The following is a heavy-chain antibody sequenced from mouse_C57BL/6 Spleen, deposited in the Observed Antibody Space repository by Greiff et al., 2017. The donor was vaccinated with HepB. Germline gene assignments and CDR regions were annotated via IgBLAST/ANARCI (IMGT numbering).Heavy chain of an antibody. CDR2: TNPTNGRT. CDR3: ARINKIVATYFDY. D-gene: IGHD1-1*01. V-gene: IGHV1S81*02. Sequence: VQLQQSGAELVKAGASVKMSCKASGYTFTSYWMHWVKQRLGQGLEWFAETNPTNGRTYYNEKFKSKATLTVDKSSSTAYMLLSGPTFEDSAVYYCARINKIVATYFDYWSQGTTLTVSS. J-gene: IGHJ2*01. CDR1: GYTFTSYW.